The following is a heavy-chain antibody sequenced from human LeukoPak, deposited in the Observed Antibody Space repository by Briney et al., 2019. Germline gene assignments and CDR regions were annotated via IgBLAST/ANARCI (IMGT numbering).Heavy chain of an antibody. CDR3: AKWVGPRAYYYMDV. Sequence: VGTLRLSCAASGFTFSSYGMSCVRQAPGKGLEWVSAISGSGGSTYYADSVKGRFTISRDNSKNTLYLQMNSLRAEDTAVYYCAKWVGPRAYYYMDVWGKGTTVTVSS. CDR1: GFTFSSYG. CDR2: ISGSGGST. D-gene: IGHD1-26*01. J-gene: IGHJ6*03. V-gene: IGHV3-23*01.